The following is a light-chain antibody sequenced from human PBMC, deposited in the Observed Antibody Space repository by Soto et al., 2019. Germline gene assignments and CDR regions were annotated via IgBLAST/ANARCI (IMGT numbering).Light chain of an antibody. V-gene: IGKV3-15*01. CDR3: QEYSKWPRFT. CDR1: QSVGRN. Sequence: EIVVTQSPGILSVSPGDRATLSCRASQSVGRNLAWYQQKPGQATTLLIYAASTRATGLPARFSGSGSGTDFTLTISSLQSEDFAVYYCQEYSKWPRFTFGPGTRVDIK. CDR2: AAS. J-gene: IGKJ3*01.